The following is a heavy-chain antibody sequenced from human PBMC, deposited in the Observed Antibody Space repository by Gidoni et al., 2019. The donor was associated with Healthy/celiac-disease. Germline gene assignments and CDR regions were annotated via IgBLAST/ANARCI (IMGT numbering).Heavy chain of an antibody. J-gene: IGHJ4*02. CDR3: ARDLSADYGGNSSGG. CDR2: ISSSSSYI. V-gene: IGHV3-21*01. Sequence: EVQLVESGGGLVKPGGSLRLSCAASGFTFSSYSMNWVRQAPGKGLEWVSSISSSSSYIYYADSVKGRFTISRDNAKNSLYLQMNSLRAEDTAVYYCARDLSADYGGNSSGGWGQGTLVTVSS. CDR1: GFTFSSYS. D-gene: IGHD4-17*01.